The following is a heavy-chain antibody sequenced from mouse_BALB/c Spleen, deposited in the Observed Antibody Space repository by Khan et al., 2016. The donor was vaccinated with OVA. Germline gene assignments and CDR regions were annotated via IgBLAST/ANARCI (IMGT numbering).Heavy chain of an antibody. CDR2: IFPGTGST. Sequence: QVRLQQSGAELMKPGASVKISCKATGYTFSSYWIEWVKQRPGHGFEWIGEIFPGTGSTTYHDNFKGKATFTADPSSSTAYMQLSILTSEDSAVYYCARGDYDYDGTYWGQGALVTVSA. CDR3: ARGDYDYDGTY. D-gene: IGHD2-4*01. V-gene: IGHV1-9*01. CDR1: GYTFSSYW. J-gene: IGHJ3*01.